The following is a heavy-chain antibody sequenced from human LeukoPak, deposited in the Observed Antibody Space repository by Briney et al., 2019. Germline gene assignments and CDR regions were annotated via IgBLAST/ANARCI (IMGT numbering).Heavy chain of an antibody. CDR1: GFTFDDYA. CDR3: AKDIADEEYYGGNYDY. D-gene: IGHD4-23*01. V-gene: IGHV3-9*01. CDR2: ISWNSGSI. Sequence: SLRLSCAASGFTFDDYAMHWVRQAPGKGLEWVSGISWNSGSIGYADSVKGRFTISRDNAKNSLYLQMNSLRAEDTALYYCAKDIADEEYYGGNYDYWGQGTLVTVSS. J-gene: IGHJ4*02.